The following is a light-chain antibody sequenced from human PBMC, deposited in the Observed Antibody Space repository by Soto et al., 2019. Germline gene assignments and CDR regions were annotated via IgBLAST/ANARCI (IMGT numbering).Light chain of an antibody. Sequence: VMTQSPLSLPVTPGEPASISCRSSQSLLTINGYNYLDWYLQKPGQSPQLLIYLGSNRASGVPDRFSGSGSGTDFTLRISRVEAEDVGVYYCMQTLQPALTFGGGTKVEIK. CDR3: MQTLQPALT. J-gene: IGKJ4*01. CDR1: QSLLTINGYNY. CDR2: LGS. V-gene: IGKV2-28*01.